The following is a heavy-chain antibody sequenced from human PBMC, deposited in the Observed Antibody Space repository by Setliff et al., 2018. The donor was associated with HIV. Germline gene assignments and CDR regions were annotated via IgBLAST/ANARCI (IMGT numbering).Heavy chain of an antibody. CDR2: IIHSGGT. Sequence: SETLSLTCAVYGGSFSGYYWTWIHQPPGRGLEWIGEIIHSGGTNYNRSLKSRVTISVDTSKNQFSLNLSSVTAADTAVYYCARGGLGVVGAIDYWSQGTLVTVSS. J-gene: IGHJ4*02. CDR3: ARGGLGVVGAIDY. CDR1: GGSFSGYY. D-gene: IGHD2-15*01. V-gene: IGHV4-34*01.